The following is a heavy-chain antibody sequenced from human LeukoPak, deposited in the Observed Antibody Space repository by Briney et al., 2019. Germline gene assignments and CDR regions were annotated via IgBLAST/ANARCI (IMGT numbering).Heavy chain of an antibody. CDR3: ARDKRGYSNWFDP. Sequence: SVKVSCKASGGTFSSYAISWVRQAPGQGLECMGGIIPIFGTANYAQKFQGRVTITADKSTSTAYMELSSLRSEDTAVYYCARDKRGYSNWFDPWGQGTLVTVSS. CDR2: IIPIFGTA. D-gene: IGHD4-23*01. V-gene: IGHV1-69*06. CDR1: GGTFSSYA. J-gene: IGHJ5*02.